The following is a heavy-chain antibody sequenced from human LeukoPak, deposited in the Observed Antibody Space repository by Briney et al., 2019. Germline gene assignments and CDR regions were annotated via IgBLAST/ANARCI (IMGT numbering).Heavy chain of an antibody. Sequence: SGGSLRLSCAASGFTFSSYSMNWVRQAPGKGLEWVSSISSSSSYIYYADSVKGRFTISRDNAKNSLYLQMNSLRAEDTAVYYCARDRAYSGSYLPDAFDIWGQGTMVTVSS. CDR1: GFTFSSYS. CDR3: ARDRAYSGSYLPDAFDI. J-gene: IGHJ3*02. CDR2: ISSSSSYI. D-gene: IGHD1-26*01. V-gene: IGHV3-21*01.